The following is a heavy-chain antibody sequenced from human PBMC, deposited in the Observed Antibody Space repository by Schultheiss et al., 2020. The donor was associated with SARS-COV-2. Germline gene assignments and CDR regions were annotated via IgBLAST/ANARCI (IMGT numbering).Heavy chain of an antibody. V-gene: IGHV3-66*01. J-gene: IGHJ3*02. CDR3: AKDERRGWLLGDAFDI. CDR1: GFTVSSNY. CDR2: IYSGGST. Sequence: GESLKISCAASGFTVSSNYMSWVRQAPGKGLEWVSVIYSGGSTYYADSVKGRFTISRDNSKNTLYLQMNSLRAEDTAVYYCAKDERRGWLLGDAFDIWGQGTMVTVSS. D-gene: IGHD3-22*01.